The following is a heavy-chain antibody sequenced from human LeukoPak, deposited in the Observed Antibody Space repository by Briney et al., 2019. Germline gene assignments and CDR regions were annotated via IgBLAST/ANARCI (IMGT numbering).Heavy chain of an antibody. J-gene: IGHJ5*02. V-gene: IGHV3-74*01. CDR3: ARGGCSGGSCYSRFDP. Sequence: GGSLRLSCAASGFTFSSYWMHWVRQAPGKGLVWVSRINSDGSSTSYADSVKGRSTISRDNAKNTLYLQMNSLRAEDTAVYYCARGGCSGGSCYSRFDPWGQGTLVTVSS. CDR2: INSDGSST. D-gene: IGHD2-15*01. CDR1: GFTFSSYW.